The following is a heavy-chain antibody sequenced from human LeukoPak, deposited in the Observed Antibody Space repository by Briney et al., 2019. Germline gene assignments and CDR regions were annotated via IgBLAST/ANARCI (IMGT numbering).Heavy chain of an antibody. J-gene: IGHJ6*03. V-gene: IGHV3-7*01. CDR2: IKQDGSEK. CDR1: GFTFSTYW. D-gene: IGHD5-12*01. Sequence: PGGSLRLSCAASGFTFSTYWMTWVRQAPGKGLEWVANIKQDGSEKYYVDSVKGRFTISRDNAKNSLYLQMNNLRDEDTAVYYCARDPYSGDYGPYYYYYMDVWGKGTTVTVSS. CDR3: ARDPYSGDYGPYYYYYMDV.